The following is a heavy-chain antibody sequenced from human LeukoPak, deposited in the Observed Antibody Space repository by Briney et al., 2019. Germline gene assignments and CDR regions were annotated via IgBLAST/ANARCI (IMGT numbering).Heavy chain of an antibody. D-gene: IGHD6-13*01. V-gene: IGHV3-21*01. J-gene: IGHJ4*02. CDR3: ARDPTSSWNLNEYYFDY. CDR1: GFTFSSYS. CDR2: ISSSSSYI. Sequence: KAGGSLSLSCAASGFTFSSYSMNWVRQAPGKGLEWVSSISSSSSYIYYADSVKGRFTISGDNAKNSLYLQMNSLRAEDTAVYYCARDPTSSWNLNEYYFDYWGQGTLVTVSS.